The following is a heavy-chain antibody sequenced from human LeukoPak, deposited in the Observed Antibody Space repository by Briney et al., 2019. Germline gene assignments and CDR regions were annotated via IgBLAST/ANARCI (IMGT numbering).Heavy chain of an antibody. Sequence: EASVKVSCKASGYTFTGYYMHWVRQAPGQGLEWMGGIIPIFGTANYAQKFQGRVTITADESTSTAYMELSSLRSEDTAVYYCATDPGGYFDYWGQGTLVTVSS. CDR2: IIPIFGTA. CDR1: GYTFTGYY. J-gene: IGHJ4*02. D-gene: IGHD3-10*01. CDR3: ATDPGGYFDY. V-gene: IGHV1-69*13.